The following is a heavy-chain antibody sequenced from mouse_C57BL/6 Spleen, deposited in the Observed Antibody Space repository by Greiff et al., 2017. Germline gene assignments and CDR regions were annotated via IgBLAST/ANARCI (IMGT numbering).Heavy chain of an antibody. D-gene: IGHD2-5*01. Sequence: EVKLVESGEGLVKPGGSLKLSCAASGFTFSSYAMSWVRQTPEKRLEWVAYISSGGDYIYYADTVKGRFTISRDNARNTLYLQMSSLKSEDTAMYYCTRVLYYSNSYFDYWGQGTTLTVSS. CDR2: ISSGGDYI. CDR1: GFTFSSYA. CDR3: TRVLYYSNSYFDY. V-gene: IGHV5-9-1*02. J-gene: IGHJ2*01.